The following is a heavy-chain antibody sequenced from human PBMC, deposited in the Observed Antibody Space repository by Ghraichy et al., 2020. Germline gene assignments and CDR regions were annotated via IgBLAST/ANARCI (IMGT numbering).Heavy chain of an antibody. CDR3: ARVPYSSSSGFTRYYYHMDV. D-gene: IGHD6-6*01. V-gene: IGHV4-38-2*01. J-gene: IGHJ6*03. Sequence: SETLSLTCAVSGYSISSGYYWGWIRQPPGKGLEWVGNIYHSGSTYYNPSLKSRVTISVDTSKNQFSLTMKSVTATDTAVYYCARVPYSSSSGFTRYYYHMDVWGEGTTVTVSS. CDR1: GYSISSGYY. CDR2: IYHSGST.